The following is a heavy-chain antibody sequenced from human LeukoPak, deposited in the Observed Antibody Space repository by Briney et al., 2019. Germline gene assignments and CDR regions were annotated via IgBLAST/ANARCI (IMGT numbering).Heavy chain of an antibody. CDR1: GASISSYY. V-gene: IGHV4-59*08. CDR2: ISNSGST. Sequence: PSETLSLTCSVSGASISSYYWSWMRQPPGKGLEWIGYISNSGSTNYNPSLKSRVTISVDTSKNQFSLNLNSMTAPDTAVYFCARQYWSDPFDYWGQGTLVTVSS. D-gene: IGHD1-1*01. J-gene: IGHJ4*02. CDR3: ARQYWSDPFDY.